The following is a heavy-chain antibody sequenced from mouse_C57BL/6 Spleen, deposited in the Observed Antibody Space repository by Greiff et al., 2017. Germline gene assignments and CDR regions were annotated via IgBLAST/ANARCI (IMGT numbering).Heavy chain of an antibody. CDR1: GFTFSSYA. V-gene: IGHV5-4*01. J-gene: IGHJ2*01. Sequence: EVQLVESGGGLVKPGGSLKLSCAASGFTFSSYAMSWVRQTPEKRLEWVATISDGGSYTYYPDNVKGRFTISRDNAKNNLYLQMSHLKSEDTAMYYCARELGRWYFDYWGQGTTLTVSS. CDR2: ISDGGSYT. D-gene: IGHD4-1*01. CDR3: ARELGRWYFDY.